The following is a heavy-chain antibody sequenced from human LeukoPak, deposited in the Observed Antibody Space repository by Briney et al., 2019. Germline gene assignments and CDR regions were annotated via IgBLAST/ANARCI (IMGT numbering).Heavy chain of an antibody. Sequence: SETLSLTCTVSGGSISSSSYYWGWNRQPPGKGLEWIGSIYYSGSTYYNPSLKSRVTISVDTSKNQFSLKLSSVTAADTAVYYCARLFRLWFGELLYSAGYYFDYWGQGTLVTVSS. J-gene: IGHJ4*02. CDR3: ARLFRLWFGELLYSAGYYFDY. CDR1: GGSISSSSYY. V-gene: IGHV4-39*01. D-gene: IGHD3-10*01. CDR2: IYYSGST.